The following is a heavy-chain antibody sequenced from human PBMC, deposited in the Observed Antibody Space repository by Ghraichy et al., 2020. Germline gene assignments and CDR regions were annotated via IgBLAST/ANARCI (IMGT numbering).Heavy chain of an antibody. D-gene: IGHD3-10*01. Sequence: SQTLSLTCAISGDSVSSNSAAWNWIRQSPSRGLEWLGRTYYRSKWYNDYAVSVKSRITINPDTSKNQFSLQLNSVTPEDTAVYCCARQRGDLLWFGELLFREYYYYYMDVWGKGTTVTVSS. CDR3: ARQRGDLLWFGELLFREYYYYYMDV. CDR1: GDSVSSNSAA. V-gene: IGHV6-1*01. CDR2: TYYRSKWYN. J-gene: IGHJ6*03.